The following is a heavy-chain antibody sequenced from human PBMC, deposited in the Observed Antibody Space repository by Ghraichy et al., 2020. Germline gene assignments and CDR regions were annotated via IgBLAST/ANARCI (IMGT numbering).Heavy chain of an antibody. CDR2: ISHSDDTT. J-gene: IGHJ4*02. V-gene: IGHV3-23*01. CDR1: GFTFSTYA. CDR3: TGGGRGSGWYTY. Sequence: GGSLRLSCAASGFTFSTYAMSWVRQVPGKGLEWVSTISHSDDTTYYADSVKGRFTISRDNSKNTLYLQMNSLRAEDMAIYYCTGGGRGSGWYTYWRQGTLIAVSS. D-gene: IGHD6-13*01.